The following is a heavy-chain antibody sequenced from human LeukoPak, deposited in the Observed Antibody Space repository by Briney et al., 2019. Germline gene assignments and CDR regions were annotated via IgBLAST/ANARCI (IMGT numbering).Heavy chain of an antibody. CDR3: AKVLHDYGDYDPTPSSYFDL. CDR2: ISWNSGSI. V-gene: IGHV3-9*01. J-gene: IGHJ2*01. D-gene: IGHD4-17*01. Sequence: GGSLRLSCAASGFTFDDYAMHWVRQAPGKGLEWVSGISWNSGSIGYADSVKGRFTISRDNAKNSLYLQMNSLRAEDTALYYCAKVLHDYGDYDPTPSSYFDLWGRGTLVTVSS. CDR1: GFTFDDYA.